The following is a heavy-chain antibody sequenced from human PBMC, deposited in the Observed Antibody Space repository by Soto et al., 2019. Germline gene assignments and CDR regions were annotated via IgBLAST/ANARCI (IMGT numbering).Heavy chain of an antibody. Sequence: PGGSLRLSCAASGFTFSSYGMHWVRQAPGKGLAWVAVISYDGSNKYYADSVKGRFTISRDNSKNTLYLQMNSLRAEDTAVYYCAKDPPYFYDSSGNYSSGPSDCWGQGTLVTVSS. V-gene: IGHV3-30*18. CDR1: GFTFSSYG. D-gene: IGHD3-22*01. J-gene: IGHJ4*02. CDR2: ISYDGSNK. CDR3: AKDPPYFYDSSGNYSSGPSDC.